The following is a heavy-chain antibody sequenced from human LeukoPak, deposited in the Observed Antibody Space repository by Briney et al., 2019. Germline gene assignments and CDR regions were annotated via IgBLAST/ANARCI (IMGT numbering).Heavy chain of an antibody. CDR1: VDSISSGRNY. D-gene: IGHD1-1*01. V-gene: IGHV4-39*01. Sequence: SETLSLTCSVSVDSISSGRNYWGWIRQSPGKGLEWIASIYSSGNTHSNPSLKSRVSISVDTSKNQVSLKLYSVTASDAAIYYCARHLSGTTMSHYFDFWGQGTLVTVSS. CDR2: IYSSGNT. CDR3: ARHLSGTTMSHYFDF. J-gene: IGHJ4*02.